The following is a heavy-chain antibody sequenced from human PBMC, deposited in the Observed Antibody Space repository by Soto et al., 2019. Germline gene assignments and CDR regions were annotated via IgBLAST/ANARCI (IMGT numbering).Heavy chain of an antibody. D-gene: IGHD3-10*01. J-gene: IGHJ3*02. CDR3: ARVWGGAFDI. Sequence: PSETLSLTCTVSGGSISSSSYYWGWIRQPPGKGLEWIGSIYYSGSTYYNPSLKSRVTISVDTCKNQFSLKLSSVTAADTAVYYCARVWGGAFDIWGQGTMVTVSS. CDR2: IYYSGST. V-gene: IGHV4-39*01. CDR1: GGSISSSSYY.